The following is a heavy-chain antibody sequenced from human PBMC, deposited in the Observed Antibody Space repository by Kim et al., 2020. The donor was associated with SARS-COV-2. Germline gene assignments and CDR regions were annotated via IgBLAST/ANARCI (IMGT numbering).Heavy chain of an antibody. D-gene: IGHD3-10*01. V-gene: IGHV4-59*13. CDR3: ARVGVYGSGSYQPYWYFDL. CDR1: GGSISSYY. CDR2: IYYSGST. Sequence: SETLSLTCTVSGGSISSYYWSWIRQPPGKGLEWIGYIYYSGSTNYNPSLKSRVTISVDTSKNQFSLKLSSVTAADTAVYYCARVGVYGSGSYQPYWYFDLWGRGTLVTVSS. J-gene: IGHJ2*01.